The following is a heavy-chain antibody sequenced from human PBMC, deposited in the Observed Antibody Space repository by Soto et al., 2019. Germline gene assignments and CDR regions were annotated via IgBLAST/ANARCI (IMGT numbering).Heavy chain of an antibody. Sequence: QVQLVESGGGVVQPGRSLRLSCAASGFTFSSYGMHWVRQAPGKGLEWVAVIWFDGSNKFYADSVKGRFTISRDNSQNTVSLQMNSRRDEDSAAYYCATTGPYWGQGTLVTVSS. V-gene: IGHV3-33*01. CDR3: ATTGPY. CDR2: IWFDGSNK. J-gene: IGHJ4*02. CDR1: GFTFSSYG.